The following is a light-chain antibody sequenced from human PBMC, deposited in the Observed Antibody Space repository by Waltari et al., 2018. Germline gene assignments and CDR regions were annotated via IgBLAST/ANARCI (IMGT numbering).Light chain of an antibody. Sequence: QSVLTQPPSASGTPGQRVTIPCSGTYSNIGNNVLNWYQQLPGKAPKLLIYRNDQRPSGVPDRFSGSKSGSSASLAIGGLQSEDEADYYCAAWDDSLNGHWVFGGGTKVTVL. V-gene: IGLV1-44*01. CDR3: AAWDDSLNGHWV. CDR1: YSNIGNNV. CDR2: RND. J-gene: IGLJ3*02.